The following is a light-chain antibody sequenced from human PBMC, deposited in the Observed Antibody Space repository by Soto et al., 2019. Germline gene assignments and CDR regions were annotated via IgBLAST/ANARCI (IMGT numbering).Light chain of an antibody. CDR3: QHYNDWVKT. V-gene: IGKV3-15*01. CDR1: QSVCSD. CDR2: GAS. Sequence: EIVMTQSPATLSVSPGERATLSCRASQSVCSDLAWYQQKPGQAPRLLIYGASTRATGIPARFSGSGSGTEFTLTISSLQSEDFAVYYCQHYNDWVKTFGQGTKLEIK. J-gene: IGKJ2*01.